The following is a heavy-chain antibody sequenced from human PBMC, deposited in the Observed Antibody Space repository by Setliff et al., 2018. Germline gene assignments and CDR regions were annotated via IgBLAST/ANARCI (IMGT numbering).Heavy chain of an antibody. V-gene: IGHV4-61*05. CDR1: GGSISSSSYY. J-gene: IGHJ4*02. Sequence: PSETLSLTCTVSGGSISSSSYYWGWIRQPPGKGLEWIGHIYSSGSTNYNPSLQSRVTISVDRSKNQFSLKLSSVIAADAAVYYCARETTAWGYVDTAMVTFIDQWGQGTLVTVSS. D-gene: IGHD5-18*01. CDR2: IYSSGST. CDR3: ARETTAWGYVDTAMVTFIDQ.